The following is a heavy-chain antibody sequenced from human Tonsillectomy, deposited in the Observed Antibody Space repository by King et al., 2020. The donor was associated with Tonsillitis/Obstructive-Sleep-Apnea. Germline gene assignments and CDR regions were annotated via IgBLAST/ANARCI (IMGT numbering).Heavy chain of an antibody. CDR2: INPNSGGT. J-gene: IGHJ5*02. D-gene: IGHD6-19*01. CDR1: GYIFTGHY. Sequence: QLVQSGAEVKKPGASVKVYCKASGYIFTGHYMHWVRQAPGQGLEWMGWINPNSGGTNYAQKFQGRVTMTRDTSISTAYMELGRLRSDDTAVYYCASGTSTGQIAVACLEPWGQGTLVTVSS. CDR3: ASGTSTGQIAVACLEP. V-gene: IGHV1-2*02.